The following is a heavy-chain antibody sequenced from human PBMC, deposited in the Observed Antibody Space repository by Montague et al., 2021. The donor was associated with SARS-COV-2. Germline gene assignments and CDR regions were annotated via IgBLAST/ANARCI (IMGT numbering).Heavy chain of an antibody. J-gene: IGHJ4*02. D-gene: IGHD5-18*01. CDR3: AREDTYGYWSSYFDL. CDR1: GFTFSNYE. Sequence: SLRLSCAASGFTFSNYEMNWVRQAPGKGLEWVSYISRSGDTIYYADSVMGRSTISRDNAKNSLYLQLNSLRAEDTAVYYCAREDTYGYWSSYFDLWGRGTLVTVSS. V-gene: IGHV3-48*03. CDR2: ISRSGDTI.